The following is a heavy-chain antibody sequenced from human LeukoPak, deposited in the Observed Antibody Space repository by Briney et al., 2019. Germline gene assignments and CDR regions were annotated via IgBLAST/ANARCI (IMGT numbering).Heavy chain of an antibody. Sequence: PGRSLRLSCAASGFTFSSYAMHWVRQAPGKGLEWVAVISYDGSNKYYADSVKGRFTISRDNSKNMLYLQMNSLRAEDTAVYHCARARWDSSGQHNAFDIWGQGTMVTVSS. V-gene: IGHV3-30*04. D-gene: IGHD3-22*01. CDR2: ISYDGSNK. J-gene: IGHJ3*02. CDR1: GFTFSSYA. CDR3: ARARWDSSGQHNAFDI.